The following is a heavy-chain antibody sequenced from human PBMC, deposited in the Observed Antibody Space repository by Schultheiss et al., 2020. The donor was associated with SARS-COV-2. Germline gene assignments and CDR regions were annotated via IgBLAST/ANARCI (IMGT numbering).Heavy chain of an antibody. CDR1: GGSISSGGYY. Sequence: GSLRLSCTVSGGSISSGGYYWSWIRQPPGKGLEWIGEINHSGSTNYNPSLKSRVTISVDTSKNQFSLKLSSVTAADTAVYYCARQTRIAVAGIDYWGQGTLVTVSS. CDR2: INHSGST. V-gene: IGHV4-39*01. J-gene: IGHJ4*02. CDR3: ARQTRIAVAGIDY. D-gene: IGHD6-19*01.